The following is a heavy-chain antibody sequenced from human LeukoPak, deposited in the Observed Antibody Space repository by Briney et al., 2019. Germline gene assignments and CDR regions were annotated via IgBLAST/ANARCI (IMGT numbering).Heavy chain of an antibody. V-gene: IGHV4-39*07. D-gene: IGHD3-9*01. CDR2: INHSGST. Sequence: SETLSLTCTVSGGSISSSSYYWSWIRQPPGKGLEWIGEINHSGSTNYNPSLKSRVTISVDTSKNQFSLKLSSVTAADTAVYYCARVGYFDWLSPIWFDPWGQGTLVTVSS. J-gene: IGHJ5*02. CDR1: GGSISSSSYY. CDR3: ARVGYFDWLSPIWFDP.